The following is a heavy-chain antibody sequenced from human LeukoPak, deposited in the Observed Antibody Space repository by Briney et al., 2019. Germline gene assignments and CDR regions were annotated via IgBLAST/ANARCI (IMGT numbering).Heavy chain of an antibody. CDR3: ARDNYAGANWFDP. J-gene: IGHJ5*02. V-gene: IGHV1-69*05. CDR2: IIPIFGTA. D-gene: IGHD1-7*01. Sequence: SVKVSCKASGGTFSSYAISWVRQPPGQGLEWMGGIIPIFGTANYAQKFQGRVTITTDESTSTAYMELSSLRSEDTAVYYCARDNYAGANWFDPWGQGTLVTVSS. CDR1: GGTFSSYA.